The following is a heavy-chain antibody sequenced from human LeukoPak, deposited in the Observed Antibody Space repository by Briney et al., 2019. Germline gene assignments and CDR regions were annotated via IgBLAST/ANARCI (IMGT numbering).Heavy chain of an antibody. CDR2: ISAYNGNT. CDR3: ARDKGKWEHLRYFDY. V-gene: IGHV1-18*01. Sequence: GASVKVSCEASGYTFSSYGISWVRQAPGQGLEWMGWISAYNGNTKYAQKLQGRVTMTTDTSTSTAYMELRSLRSDDTAVYYCARDKGKWEHLRYFDYWGQGTLVTVSS. J-gene: IGHJ4*02. D-gene: IGHD1-26*01. CDR1: GYTFSSYG.